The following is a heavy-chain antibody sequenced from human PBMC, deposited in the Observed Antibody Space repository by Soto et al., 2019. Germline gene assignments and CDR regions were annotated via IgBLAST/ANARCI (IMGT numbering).Heavy chain of an antibody. CDR2: INHSGST. CDR1: GGSFSGYY. Sequence: SETLSLTCAAYGGSFSGYYWSWIRQPPGKGLEWIGEINHSGSTNYNPSLKSRVTISVDTSKNQFSLKLSSVTAADTAVYYCARGYLAYYDFWSGSSNLFDPWGQGPLVTVSS. D-gene: IGHD3-3*01. J-gene: IGHJ5*02. CDR3: ARGYLAYYDFWSGSSNLFDP. V-gene: IGHV4-34*01.